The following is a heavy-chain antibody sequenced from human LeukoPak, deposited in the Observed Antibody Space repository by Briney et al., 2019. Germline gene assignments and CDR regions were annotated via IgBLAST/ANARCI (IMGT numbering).Heavy chain of an antibody. J-gene: IGHJ4*02. CDR1: GYTFTDNY. Sequence: SVKVSCKASGYTFTDNYVHWVRQVPGQGLEWMGWIYPNNGGTNYAQKFQGRVTMTRDTSISTAYLDLSGLRSDDTAVYFCAREIWYYSQWGQGTLVTVSS. D-gene: IGHD6-13*01. CDR3: AREIWYYSQ. CDR2: IYPNNGGT. V-gene: IGHV1-2*02.